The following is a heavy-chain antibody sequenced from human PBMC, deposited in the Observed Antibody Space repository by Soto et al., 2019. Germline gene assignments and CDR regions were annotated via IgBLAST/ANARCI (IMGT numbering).Heavy chain of an antibody. CDR1: GFTFDDYA. D-gene: IGHD3-9*01. CDR2: ISWNSGSI. V-gene: IGHV3-9*01. CDR3: AKDSTDLYDIYAFDI. J-gene: IGHJ3*02. Sequence: PGGSLRLSCAASGFTFDDYAMHWVRQAPGKGLEWVSGISWNSGSIGYADSVKGRFTISRDNAKNSLYLQMNSLRAEDTALYYCAKDSTDLYDIYAFDIWGQGTMVTVSS.